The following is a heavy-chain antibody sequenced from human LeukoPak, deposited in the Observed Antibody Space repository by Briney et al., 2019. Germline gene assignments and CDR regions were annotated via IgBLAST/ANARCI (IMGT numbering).Heavy chain of an antibody. Sequence: GGSLRLSCTASRFTFSSHWMNWVRQAPGKGLEWVANINKDGTENYYMDSVRGRFTISRDNAQSSLFLQMSSLRAEDTAVYYCAREDGSGTDRQHYYGMDVWGQGTTVTVSS. V-gene: IGHV3-7*01. J-gene: IGHJ6*02. CDR1: RFTFSSHW. CDR2: INKDGTEN. D-gene: IGHD3-10*01. CDR3: AREDGSGTDRQHYYGMDV.